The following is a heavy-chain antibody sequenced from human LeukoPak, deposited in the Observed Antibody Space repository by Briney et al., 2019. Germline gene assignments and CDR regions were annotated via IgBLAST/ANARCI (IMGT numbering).Heavy chain of an antibody. Sequence: GGSLRLSCAASGFTFSSYSMNWVRQAPGKGLEWVSYISSSSSTIYYADSVKGRFTISRDNAKNSLYLQMNSLRAEDTAVCYCARGSSSSWGPNWFDPWGQGTLVTVSS. CDR3: ARGSSSSWGPNWFDP. V-gene: IGHV3-48*04. CDR2: ISSSSSTI. D-gene: IGHD6-13*01. CDR1: GFTFSSYS. J-gene: IGHJ5*02.